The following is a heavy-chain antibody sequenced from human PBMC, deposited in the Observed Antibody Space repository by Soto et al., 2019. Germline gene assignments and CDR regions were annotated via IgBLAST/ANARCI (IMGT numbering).Heavy chain of an antibody. CDR2: ISSSSSYI. Sequence: EVQLVESGGGLVKPGGSLRLSCAASGFTFSSYSMNWVRQAPGKGLEWVSSISSSSSYIYYADSVKGRFTISRDNAKNSLYLQMNSLRAEDTAVYYCATLETYDFWSGRLDYWGQGTLVTVSS. D-gene: IGHD3-3*01. CDR3: ATLETYDFWSGRLDY. V-gene: IGHV3-21*01. CDR1: GFTFSSYS. J-gene: IGHJ4*02.